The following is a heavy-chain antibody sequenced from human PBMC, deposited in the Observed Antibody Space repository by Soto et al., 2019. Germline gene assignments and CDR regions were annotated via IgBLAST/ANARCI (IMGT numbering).Heavy chain of an antibody. CDR2: IYYSGST. CDR3: ARNYGDYFDY. D-gene: IGHD4-17*01. J-gene: IGHJ4*02. V-gene: IGHV4-59*01. Sequence: SETLSLTCTVSGGSISSYYWSWIRQPPGKGLEWIGYIYYSGSTNYNPSLKSRVTISVDTSKNQFSLKLSSVTAADTAVYYCARNYGDYFDYWGQGTLVTVSS. CDR1: GGSISSYY.